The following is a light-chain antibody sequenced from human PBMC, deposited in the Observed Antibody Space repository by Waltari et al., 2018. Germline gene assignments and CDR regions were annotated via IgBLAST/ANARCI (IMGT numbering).Light chain of an antibody. J-gene: IGKJ2*01. CDR3: QQRSNWHT. V-gene: IGKV3-11*01. Sequence: DNVLTQSPATLSLSPGEAATPSCRASQNVGNSLAWYQHKPGQAPRLLIYDAANRASGIPARFSGSGSGTDFTLTISSLEPDDFAVYYCQQRSNWHTFGQGTRLEIK. CDR2: DAA. CDR1: QNVGNS.